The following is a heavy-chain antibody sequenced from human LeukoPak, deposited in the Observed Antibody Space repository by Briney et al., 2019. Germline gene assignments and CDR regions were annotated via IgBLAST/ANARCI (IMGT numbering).Heavy chain of an antibody. Sequence: ASLKVCSTAAVYPFTASFVHWVGQAPGQGLEWMGWINSNNGATSYAQKFQGRVTMTRVTSISTAYMELTRLGSDDTAVYYCARDGSLGYWGQGTLVTVSS. J-gene: IGHJ4*02. CDR3: ARDGSLGY. V-gene: IGHV1-2*02. CDR1: VYPFTASF. D-gene: IGHD5-12*01. CDR2: INSNNGAT.